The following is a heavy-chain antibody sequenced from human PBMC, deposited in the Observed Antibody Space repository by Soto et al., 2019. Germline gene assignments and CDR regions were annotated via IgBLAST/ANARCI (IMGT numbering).Heavy chain of an antibody. CDR1: GYSISSGYY. CDR3: ASATPGYCSSTSCYHGWFDP. D-gene: IGHD2-2*01. CDR2: IYHSGST. Sequence: SETLSLTCAVSGYSISSGYYWGWIRQPPGKGLEWIGSIYHSGSTYYNPSLKSRVTISVDTSKNQFSLKLSSVTAADTAVYYCASATPGYCSSTSCYHGWFDPCGQGTLVTLSS. J-gene: IGHJ5*02. V-gene: IGHV4-38-2*01.